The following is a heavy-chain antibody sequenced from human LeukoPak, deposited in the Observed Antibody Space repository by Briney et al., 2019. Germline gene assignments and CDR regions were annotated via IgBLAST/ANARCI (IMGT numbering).Heavy chain of an antibody. D-gene: IGHD3-10*01. CDR2: ISSSSSYI. J-gene: IGHJ4*02. CDR1: GFTFSSYS. V-gene: IGHV3-21*01. Sequence: GGSLRLSCAASGFTFSSYSMNWVRQAPGKGLEWVSSISSSSSYIYYADSVKGRFTISRDNAKNSLYLQMNSLRAEDTAVYYCARGGRPLILRFGESHPYDYWGQGTLVTVSS. CDR3: ARGGRPLILRFGESHPYDY.